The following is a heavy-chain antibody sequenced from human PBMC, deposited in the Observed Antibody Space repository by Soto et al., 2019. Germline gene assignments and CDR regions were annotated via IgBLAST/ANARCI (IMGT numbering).Heavy chain of an antibody. Sequence: GASVKVSCKASGYTFTNYYIHWVRQAPGQGLEWMGIINPSGESTTYAQKFQGRVTMTRDTSTSTVYMELSTLRSEDTAVYYCATFSSSVDSWGQGTLVTVSS. CDR2: INPSGEST. D-gene: IGHD6-13*01. CDR1: GYTFTNYY. CDR3: ATFSSSVDS. V-gene: IGHV1-46*01. J-gene: IGHJ4*02.